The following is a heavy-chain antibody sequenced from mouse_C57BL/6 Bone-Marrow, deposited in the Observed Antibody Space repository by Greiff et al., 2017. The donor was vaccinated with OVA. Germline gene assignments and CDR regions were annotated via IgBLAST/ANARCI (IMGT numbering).Heavy chain of an antibody. V-gene: IGHV1-64*01. CDR3: ARPRYWYFDV. Sequence: VQLQQPGAELVKPGASVKLSCKASGYTFTSYWMHWVKLRPGQGLEWIGMIHPNSGSTNYDEKFKSKATLTVDKSSSTAYLQLSSLTSEDSAVYYCARPRYWYFDVWGTGTTVTGSS. CDR1: GYTFTSYW. J-gene: IGHJ1*03. D-gene: IGHD1-1*01. CDR2: IHPNSGST.